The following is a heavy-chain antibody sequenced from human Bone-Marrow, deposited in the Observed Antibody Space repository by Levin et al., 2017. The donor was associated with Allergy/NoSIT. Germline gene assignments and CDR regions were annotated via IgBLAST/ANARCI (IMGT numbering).Heavy chain of an antibody. CDR3: ARDHLAYYDRSGYYSSNFFDY. V-gene: IGHV3-48*02. Sequence: PGGSLRLSCEASGFIFSEYSMDWVRQAPGKGLEWISYINNISSTIYYADSVKGRFTISRDNAKNSMYLQMNNLRDEDTAVYYCARDHLAYYDRSGYYSSNFFDYWGQGARVTVSS. CDR1: GFIFSEYS. CDR2: INNISSTI. J-gene: IGHJ4*02. D-gene: IGHD3-22*01.